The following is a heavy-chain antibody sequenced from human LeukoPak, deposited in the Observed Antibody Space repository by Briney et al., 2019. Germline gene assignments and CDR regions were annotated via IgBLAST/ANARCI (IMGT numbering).Heavy chain of an antibody. Sequence: KAGGSLRLSCAASGFTFSSYSMNWVRQAPGKGLEWVSSISSSSSYIYYADSVKGRFTISRDNAKNSLYLQMNSLRAEDTAVYYCARDSKRLLWFGEPHNWFDPWGQGTLVTVSS. CDR2: ISSSSSYI. CDR1: GFTFSSYS. J-gene: IGHJ5*02. D-gene: IGHD3-10*01. V-gene: IGHV3-21*01. CDR3: ARDSKRLLWFGEPHNWFDP.